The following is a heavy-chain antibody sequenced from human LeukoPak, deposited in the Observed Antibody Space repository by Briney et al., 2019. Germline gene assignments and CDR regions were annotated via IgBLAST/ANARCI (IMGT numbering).Heavy chain of an antibody. CDR3: ARNNYGSGSPVYYYYMDV. J-gene: IGHJ6*03. CDR1: GFTFDDYG. D-gene: IGHD3-10*01. V-gene: IGHV3-20*04. Sequence: GGSLRLSCAASGFTFDDYGMSWVRQAPGKGLEWVSGINWNGGSTGYADSVKGRFTISRDNAKNSLYLQMNSLRAEDTALYYCARNNYGSGSPVYYYYMDVWGKGTTVTVSS. CDR2: INWNGGST.